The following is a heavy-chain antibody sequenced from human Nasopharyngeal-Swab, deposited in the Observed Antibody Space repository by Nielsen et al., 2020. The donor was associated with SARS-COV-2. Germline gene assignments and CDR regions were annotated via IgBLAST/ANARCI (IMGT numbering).Heavy chain of an antibody. V-gene: IGHV4-59*01. J-gene: IGHJ3*02. D-gene: IGHD2-2*01. CDR2: IYYSGST. CDR3: ARVLGSTVVVPAAMPVYAFDI. Sequence: WIRQPPGKGLEWIGYIYYSGSTNYNPSLKSRVTISVDTSKNQFSLKLSSVTAADTAVYYCARVLGSTVVVPAAMPVYAFDIWGQGTMVTVSS.